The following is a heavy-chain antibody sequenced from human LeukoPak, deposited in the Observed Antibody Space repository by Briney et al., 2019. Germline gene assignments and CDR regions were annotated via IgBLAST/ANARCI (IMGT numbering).Heavy chain of an antibody. CDR1: GFTFSSFA. V-gene: IGHV3-23*01. J-gene: IGHJ4*02. CDR3: AKGGHIVVVTATFDY. Sequence: GGSLRLSCAASGFTFSSFAMGWVRQAPGKGLGWVSAVSGSGGSTYYADSVKGRFTISRDNYKNTLYLQMNSLRAEDTAVYYCAKGGHIVVVTATFDYWGQGTLVTVSS. CDR2: VSGSGGST. D-gene: IGHD2-21*02.